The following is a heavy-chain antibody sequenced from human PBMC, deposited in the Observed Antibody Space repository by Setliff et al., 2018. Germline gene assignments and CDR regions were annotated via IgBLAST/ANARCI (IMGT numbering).Heavy chain of an antibody. CDR1: GYTFTDSF. CDR3: ARIPSYYYDSSGYYPP. D-gene: IGHD3-22*01. CDR2: INPNRDDT. Sequence: ASVKVSCKASGYTFTDSFIHWVRQAPGQGFEWLGWINPNRDDTKYAQKFQGRVTMTRDTSISTAYMELSRLRSDDTAVYYCARIPSYYYDSSGYYPPWGQGTLVTVSS. J-gene: IGHJ4*02. V-gene: IGHV1-2*02.